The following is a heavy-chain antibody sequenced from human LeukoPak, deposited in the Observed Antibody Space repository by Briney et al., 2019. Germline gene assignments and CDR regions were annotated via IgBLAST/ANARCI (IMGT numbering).Heavy chain of an antibody. CDR1: GYSISSGYY. Sequence: SETLSLTCTVSGYSISSGYYWGWIRQPPGKGLEWIGSIYHSGSTYYNPSLKSRVTISVDTSKNQFSLKLSSVTAADTAVYYCARSGYGLDYWSQGTLVTVSS. V-gene: IGHV4-38-2*02. D-gene: IGHD5-18*01. CDR3: ARSGYGLDY. CDR2: IYHSGST. J-gene: IGHJ4*02.